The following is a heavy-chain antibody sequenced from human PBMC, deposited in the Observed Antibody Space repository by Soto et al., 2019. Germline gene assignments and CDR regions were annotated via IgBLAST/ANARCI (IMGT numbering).Heavy chain of an antibody. Sequence: QVRLVESGGGVVQPGRSLRLSCAASGFTFSSYVMHWVRQAPGKGLEWVAVVSNDGSNKDYADSVKGRFTISRDNSKNTLYLQMNSLRAEDTAVYYCAKVLLTYTSGWYHPHFDYWGQGTTVTVSS. D-gene: IGHD6-19*01. CDR1: GFTFSSYV. V-gene: IGHV3-30*18. CDR3: AKVLLTYTSGWYHPHFDY. CDR2: VSNDGSNK. J-gene: IGHJ4*03.